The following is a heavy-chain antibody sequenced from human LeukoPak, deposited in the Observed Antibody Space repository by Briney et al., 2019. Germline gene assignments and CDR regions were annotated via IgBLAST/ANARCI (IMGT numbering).Heavy chain of an antibody. Sequence: GGSLRLSCAASGFSFTSYGMHWVRQAPGKGLEYVSSISSNGGSTYYADSVKGRFTITRDNSKNTLYLQMSSLRAEDTAVYYCVKDKGGYYYGSGSYYTDWGQGTLVTVSS. CDR3: VKDKGGYYYGSGSYYTD. CDR1: GFSFTSYG. J-gene: IGHJ4*02. D-gene: IGHD3-10*01. CDR2: ISSNGGST. V-gene: IGHV3-64D*06.